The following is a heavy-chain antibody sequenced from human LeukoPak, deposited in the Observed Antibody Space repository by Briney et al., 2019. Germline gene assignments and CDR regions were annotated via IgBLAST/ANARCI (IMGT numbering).Heavy chain of an antibody. J-gene: IGHJ5*02. CDR1: GFTFNTYW. Sequence: GGSLRLSCAASGFTFNTYWMSWVRQAPGKGLEWVANIKLDGSEKNYVDSVRGRFTISRDNAKNSLYLQMNSLRAEDTAVYYCARGGWSFDPWGQGTQVTVSS. CDR2: IKLDGSEK. V-gene: IGHV3-7*01. CDR3: ARGGWSFDP.